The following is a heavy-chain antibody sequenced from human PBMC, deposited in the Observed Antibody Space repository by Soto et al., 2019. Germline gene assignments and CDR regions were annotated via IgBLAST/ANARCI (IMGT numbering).Heavy chain of an antibody. Sequence: EVQLVQSGAEVKKPGESLKISCKASVYTFNTYWITWVRQMPGKGLEWMGTIYPGDSDTRYNPSFRDQVTISADKSTAAAFLQWSSLKASDTALFYCARHLGDFWGGYDWGQGTLVTASS. CDR2: IYPGDSDT. V-gene: IGHV5-51*01. D-gene: IGHD3-3*01. CDR3: ARHLGDFWGGYD. CDR1: VYTFNTYW. J-gene: IGHJ4*02.